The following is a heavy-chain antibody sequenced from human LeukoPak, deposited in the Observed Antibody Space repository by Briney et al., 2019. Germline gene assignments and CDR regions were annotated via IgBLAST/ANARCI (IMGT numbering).Heavy chain of an antibody. D-gene: IGHD2/OR15-2a*01. CDR3: VRDWAPASMQAAPFDC. V-gene: IGHV3-7*01. CDR1: GFTFSTYG. J-gene: IGHJ4*02. Sequence: QSGGSLRLSCAASGFTFSTYGMTWVRQAPGKGPEWVANIKEDGSLKNYVDSVEGRFTVSRDNAKNTLYLQMNSLRLEDTAVYYCVRDWAPASMQAAPFDCWGQGTLVTVSS. CDR2: IKEDGSLK.